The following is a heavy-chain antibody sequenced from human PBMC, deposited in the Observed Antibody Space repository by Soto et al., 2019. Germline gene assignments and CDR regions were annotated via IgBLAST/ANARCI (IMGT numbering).Heavy chain of an antibody. D-gene: IGHD6-13*01. CDR3: ARDLGVAAAGTYYYYGMNV. J-gene: IGHJ6*02. CDR1: GFTFSDYG. CDR2: IWFDGSNK. V-gene: IGHV3-33*01. Sequence: GGSLRLSCAASGFTFSDYGMHWVRQAPGKGLEWVTVIWFDGSNKDYVGSVKGRFTVSRDNSKNTLYLQMDSLRAEDTAVYYCARDLGVAAAGTYYYYGMNVWGQGTTVTVSS.